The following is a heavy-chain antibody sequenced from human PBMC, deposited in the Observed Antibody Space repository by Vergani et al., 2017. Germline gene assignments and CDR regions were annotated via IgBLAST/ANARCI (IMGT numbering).Heavy chain of an antibody. CDR3: ATILAPLCQLPRGTKGC. J-gene: IGHJ4*02. CDR1: GFTFSNYG. CDR2: VSYDGSNK. Sequence: QVQLVESGGGVVQPGRSLKVSCAASGFTFSNYGMHWVRQAPGKGLEWVAVVSYDGSNKYYADSVMGRFTISRDNSKNTLYLQMNSLRAVDTAVYYCATILAPLCQLPRGTKGCWGQGTLVTVSS. D-gene: IGHD2-2*01. V-gene: IGHV3-30*03.